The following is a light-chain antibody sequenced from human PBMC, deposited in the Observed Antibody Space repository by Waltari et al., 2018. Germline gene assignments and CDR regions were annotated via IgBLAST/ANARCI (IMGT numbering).Light chain of an antibody. CDR2: KTS. CDR1: STNIGNNY. J-gene: IGLJ2*01. V-gene: IGLV1-47*01. Sequence: QSVLTQSPSMSETHGQRVIISCSGSSTNIGNNYVYWYQHFLGMCPKPVMFKTSQRPSGVPYRFSGSSYGTSASLAISGLRSEDEADYYCATWDDSLSGVVFGGGTRLTVL. CDR3: ATWDDSLSGVV.